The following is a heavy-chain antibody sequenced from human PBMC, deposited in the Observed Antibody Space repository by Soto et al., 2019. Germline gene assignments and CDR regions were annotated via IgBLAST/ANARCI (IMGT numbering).Heavy chain of an antibody. V-gene: IGHV3-74*01. CDR1: GFTLGSYW. D-gene: IGHD1-20*01. CDR2: INSDGSNT. J-gene: IGHJ4*02. CDR3: AKPPDYNWNDY. Sequence: GGSLRLSCAASGFTLGSYWMHWVRQAPGKGLVWVSRINSDGSNTYYADSVKGRFTISRDNSKDTLYLQMNNLRAEDTAVYYCAKPPDYNWNDYWGQGTLVTVSS.